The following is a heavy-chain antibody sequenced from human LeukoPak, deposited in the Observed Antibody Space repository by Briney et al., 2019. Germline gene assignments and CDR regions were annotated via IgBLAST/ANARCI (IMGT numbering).Heavy chain of an antibody. CDR3: ARVAEYSTAGMRY. J-gene: IGHJ4*02. Sequence: PGGSLRLSCAASGFTFSNYAMSWVRQAPGKGLEWVANINPDGSRERSVDSVKGRITISRDNAKNALYLQMNSLRAEDTALYYCARVAEYSTAGMRYWGQGTLVTVSS. CDR1: GFTFSNYA. D-gene: IGHD6-6*01. CDR2: INPDGSRE. V-gene: IGHV3-7*01.